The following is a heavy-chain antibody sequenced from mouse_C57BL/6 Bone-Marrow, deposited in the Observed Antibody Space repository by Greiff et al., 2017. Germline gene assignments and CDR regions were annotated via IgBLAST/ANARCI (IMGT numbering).Heavy chain of an antibody. CDR3: ARQDGYGNYVGWFAY. Sequence: EVQLVESGGGLVQPGGSLKLSCAASGFTFSDYYMYWVRQTPEKRLEWVAYISNGGGSTYYPDTVKGRFTISRDNAKNTLYLQMSRLKSEDTAMYYCARQDGYGNYVGWFAYWGQGTLVTVSA. CDR1: GFTFSDYY. CDR2: ISNGGGST. D-gene: IGHD2-1*01. J-gene: IGHJ3*01. V-gene: IGHV5-12*01.